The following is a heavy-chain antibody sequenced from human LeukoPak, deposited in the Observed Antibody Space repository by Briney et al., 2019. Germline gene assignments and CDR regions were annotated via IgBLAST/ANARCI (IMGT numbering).Heavy chain of an antibody. CDR3: AKDLSITMIVVTYGMDV. Sequence: GGSLRLSCAASGFSVSNNYMSWVRQAPGKGLEWVSVIYSGGSTYYADSVKGRFTISRDNSKNTLYLQMNSLRAEDTAVYYCAKDLSITMIVVTYGMDVWGQGTTVTVSS. V-gene: IGHV3-53*05. CDR1: GFSVSNNY. D-gene: IGHD3-22*01. J-gene: IGHJ6*02. CDR2: IYSGGST.